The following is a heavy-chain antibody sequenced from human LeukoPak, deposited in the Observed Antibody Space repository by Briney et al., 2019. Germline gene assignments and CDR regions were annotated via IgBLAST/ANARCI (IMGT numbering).Heavy chain of an antibody. D-gene: IGHD3-10*01. V-gene: IGHV4-38-2*02. CDR2: IYHSGST. CDR3: ARGSDERWFGELLWSGNYYYYYMDV. J-gene: IGHJ6*03. CDR1: GYSISSGYY. Sequence: SETLSLTCTVSGYSISSGYYWGWIRQPPGKGLEWIGSIYHSGSTYYNPSLKSRVTISVDTSKNQFSLKLSSVTAADTAVYYCARGSDERWFGELLWSGNYYYYYMDVWGKGTTVTVSS.